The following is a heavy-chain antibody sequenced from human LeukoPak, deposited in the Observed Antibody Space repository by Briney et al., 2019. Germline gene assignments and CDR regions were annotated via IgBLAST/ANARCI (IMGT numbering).Heavy chain of an antibody. CDR3: ARASYSYDINGWVPFDY. Sequence: SETLSLTCTVSGGSINSATYYWTWIRQPAGKGLEWIGRIYTSGSTNYNPSLKSRVTISGDTSKNQFSLRLSSVTAADTAVYYCARASYSYDINGWVPFDYWGQGTLVTVSS. CDR2: IYTSGST. V-gene: IGHV4-61*02. CDR1: GGSINSATYY. D-gene: IGHD3-22*01. J-gene: IGHJ4*02.